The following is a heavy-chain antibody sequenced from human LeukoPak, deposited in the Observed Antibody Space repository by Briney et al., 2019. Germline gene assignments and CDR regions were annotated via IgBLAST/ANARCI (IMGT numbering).Heavy chain of an antibody. V-gene: IGHV4-30-2*01. D-gene: IGHD2-2*01. CDR2: IYHSGST. J-gene: IGHJ2*01. CDR1: GVSVSSYF. CDR3: AREEYQLPGYFDL. Sequence: SETLSLTCAVSGVSVSSYFWSWIRQPPGKGLEWIGYIYHSGSTYYNPSLKSRVTISVDRSKNQFSLKLSSVTAADTAVYYCAREEYQLPGYFDLWGRGTLVTVSS.